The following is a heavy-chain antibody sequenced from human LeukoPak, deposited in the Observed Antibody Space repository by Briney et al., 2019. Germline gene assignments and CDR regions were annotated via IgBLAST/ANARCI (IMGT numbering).Heavy chain of an antibody. V-gene: IGHV3-7*01. Sequence: GGSLRLSCAASGFTFSTFWMSWVRQAPGKGLEWVANINQGGSEKYYVDSMKGRFTISRDNAKNSLYLQMNSLRAEDTAVYYCARDNGGNPDWGQGTLVTVSS. J-gene: IGHJ4*02. CDR1: GFTFSTFW. CDR3: ARDNGGNPD. CDR2: INQGGSEK. D-gene: IGHD4-23*01.